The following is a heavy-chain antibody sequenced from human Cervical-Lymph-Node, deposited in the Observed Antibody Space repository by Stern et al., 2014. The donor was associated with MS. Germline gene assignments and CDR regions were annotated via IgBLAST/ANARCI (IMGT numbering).Heavy chain of an antibody. J-gene: IGHJ5*02. Sequence: EQLVESGAEVKKPGASVKVSCKASGCTFTSYYIHWVRQAPGQGLEWMGGIIPIFGTAKYAQKSQGRVTINADDLQSTDPMESSSLRSEDTAVYYCARDLGYDYGAPWGQGTLVTVSS. D-gene: IGHD4-17*01. CDR3: ARDLGYDYGAP. CDR1: GCTFTSYY. V-gene: IGHV1-69*01. CDR2: IIPIFGTA.